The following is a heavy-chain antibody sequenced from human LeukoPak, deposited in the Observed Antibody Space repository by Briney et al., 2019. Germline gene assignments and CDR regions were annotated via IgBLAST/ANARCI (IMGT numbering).Heavy chain of an antibody. Sequence: GGSLRLSCAASGFTFSSYGMHWVRQAPGKGLEWVAVIWYDGSNKYYADSVKGRFTISRDNSKNTLYLQMNSLRAEDTAVYYCARDREAVAGNGLDYWGQGTLVTVSS. D-gene: IGHD6-19*01. J-gene: IGHJ4*02. CDR1: GFTFSSYG. CDR3: ARDREAVAGNGLDY. V-gene: IGHV3-33*01. CDR2: IWYDGSNK.